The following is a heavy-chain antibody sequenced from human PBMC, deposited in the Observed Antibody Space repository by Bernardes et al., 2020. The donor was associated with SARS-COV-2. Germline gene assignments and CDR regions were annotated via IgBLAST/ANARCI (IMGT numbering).Heavy chain of an antibody. J-gene: IGHJ4*02. CDR1: GGSISSSTSY. Sequence: SETLSLTCTVSGGSISSSTSYWGWIRQPPGTGLEWIGTIYYSGNTYYNPSLKSRVTISVDTSKNQFSLKLTSVTAADTAVYYCARQGMNDFWSSYYVNYWGQGTLLTVSS. CDR2: IYYSGNT. CDR3: ARQGMNDFWSSYYVNY. V-gene: IGHV4-39*01. D-gene: IGHD3-3*01.